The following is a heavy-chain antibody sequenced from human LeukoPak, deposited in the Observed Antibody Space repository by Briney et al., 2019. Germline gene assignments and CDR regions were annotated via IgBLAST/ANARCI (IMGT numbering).Heavy chain of an antibody. D-gene: IGHD3-22*01. CDR1: GGSINSGGYF. Sequence: PSQTLSLTCTVSGGSINSGGYFWTWIRQHPGKGLEWMGYISYSGSTYYNPSLKSRVTISIDTSKNKFSLRLSSVTAADTAVYYCARRPDITMIVVVAFDIWGQGTMVTVSS. J-gene: IGHJ3*02. CDR2: ISYSGST. CDR3: ARRPDITMIVVVAFDI. V-gene: IGHV4-31*03.